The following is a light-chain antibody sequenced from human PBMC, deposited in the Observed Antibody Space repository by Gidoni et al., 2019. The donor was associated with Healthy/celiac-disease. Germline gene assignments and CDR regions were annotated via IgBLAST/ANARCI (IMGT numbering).Light chain of an antibody. CDR3: QQSYSTPIT. V-gene: IGKV1-39*01. Sequence: DLRVTQSPSSLSASVGDRVTITCRANQSISSYLNWYQQKPGKAPKLLIYAASSLQSGVPSRCSGSGSGTDFTLTISSLQPEDFATYYCQQSYSTPITFGQGTRLEIK. J-gene: IGKJ5*01. CDR1: QSISSY. CDR2: AAS.